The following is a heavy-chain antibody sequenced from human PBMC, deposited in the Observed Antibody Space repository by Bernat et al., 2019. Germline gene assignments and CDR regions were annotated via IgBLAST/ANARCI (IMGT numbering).Heavy chain of an antibody. Sequence: QVQLQQWGAGLLKPSETLSLTCAVYGGSFSGYYWSWIRQPPGKGLEWIGEINHSESTDYNPSLKSRVTISVDTSKNQFSLKLSSVTAADTAVYYCAIVSMTVRWGAFDIWGQGTMVTVSS. D-gene: IGHD2-21*02. V-gene: IGHV4-34*01. CDR1: GGSFSGYY. CDR2: INHSEST. CDR3: AIVSMTVRWGAFDI. J-gene: IGHJ3*02.